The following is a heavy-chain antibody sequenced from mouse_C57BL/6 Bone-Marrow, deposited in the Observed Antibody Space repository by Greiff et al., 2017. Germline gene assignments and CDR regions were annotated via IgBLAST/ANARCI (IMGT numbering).Heavy chain of an antibody. CDR2: IYPRSGNT. V-gene: IGHV1-81*01. CDR3: ARSRGGLLRPFAY. J-gene: IGHJ3*01. D-gene: IGHD1-2*01. Sequence: QFQLQQSGAELARPGASVKLSCKASGYTFTSYGISWVKQRTGQGLEWIGEIYPRSGNTYYNEKFKGKATLTADKSSSTAYMELRSLTSEDSAVYFCARSRGGLLRPFAYWGQGTLVTVSA. CDR1: GYTFTSYG.